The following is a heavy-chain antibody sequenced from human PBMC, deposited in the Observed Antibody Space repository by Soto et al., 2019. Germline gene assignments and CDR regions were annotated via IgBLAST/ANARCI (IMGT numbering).Heavy chain of an antibody. Sequence: EVNLLESGGDLVQPGGSLTLSCGASGFTFDNHAMSWVRQAPGKGLEWVSAISGNAVATYYADSVKGRFTNSRDNSNNMVYLQMNSLRAADTGICYCVNDAISMVRGPNNWFDPWGQGTLVTVSS. D-gene: IGHD3-10*01. CDR1: GFTFDNHA. CDR3: VNDAISMVRGPNNWFDP. V-gene: IGHV3-23*01. J-gene: IGHJ5*02. CDR2: ISGNAVAT.